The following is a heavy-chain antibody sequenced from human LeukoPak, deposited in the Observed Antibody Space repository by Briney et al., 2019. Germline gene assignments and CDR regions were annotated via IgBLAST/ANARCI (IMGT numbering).Heavy chain of an antibody. CDR3: ARDRGINMVRGVVDY. V-gene: IGHV3-74*01. CDR2: TNSDGSRT. D-gene: IGHD3-10*01. CDR1: GFTFSTYW. Sequence: GGSLRLSCAASGFTFSTYWMHWVRQAPGKGLVWVSRTNSDGSRTDYADSVKGRFTISRDNAENTLYLQMNSLRVEDTAVYYCARDRGINMVRGVVDYWGQGTLVTVSS. J-gene: IGHJ4*02.